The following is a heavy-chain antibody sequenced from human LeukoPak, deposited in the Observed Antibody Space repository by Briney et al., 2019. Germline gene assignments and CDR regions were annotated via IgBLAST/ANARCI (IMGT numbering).Heavy chain of an antibody. V-gene: IGHV3-23*01. CDR2: ISGSGGST. CDR3: AKRGSSWLARHFDY. D-gene: IGHD6-13*01. CDR1: GFTFSSYA. J-gene: IGHJ4*02. Sequence: GGSLRLSCAASGFTFSSYAMSWVRQAPGKGLEWVSAISGSGGSTYYADSVKGRFTISRDNSENTLYLQMNSLRAEDTAVYYCAKRGSSWLARHFDYWGQGTLVTVSS.